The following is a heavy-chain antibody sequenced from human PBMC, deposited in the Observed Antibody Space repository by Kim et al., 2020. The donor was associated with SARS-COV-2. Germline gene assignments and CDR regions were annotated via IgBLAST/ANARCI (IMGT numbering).Heavy chain of an antibody. CDR3: ASNVLLWFGESRFNYYYYGMDV. D-gene: IGHD3-10*01. CDR1: GYTFTSYG. J-gene: IGHJ6*02. CDR2: ISAYNGNT. V-gene: IGHV1-18*01. Sequence: ASVKVSCKASGYTFTSYGISWVRQAPGQGLEWMGWISAYNGNTNYAQKLQGRVTMTTDTSTSTAYMELRSLRSDDTAVYYCASNVLLWFGESRFNYYYYGMDVWGQGTTVTVSS.